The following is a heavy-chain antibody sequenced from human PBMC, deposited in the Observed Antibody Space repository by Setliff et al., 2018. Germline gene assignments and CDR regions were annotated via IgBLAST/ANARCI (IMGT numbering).Heavy chain of an antibody. CDR1: GYTFTNFG. CDR3: ARGPPDFVVVPAAAKFDF. D-gene: IGHD2-2*01. J-gene: IGHJ4*02. Sequence: ASVKVSCKTSGYTFTNFGINWVRQAPGQGLEWMGWNSAYAQKFQGRVIMTTDTPTSTAYMELRSLRSDDTAVYYCARGPPDFVVVPAAAKFDFWGQGTLVTVSS. CDR2: NSA. V-gene: IGHV1-18*01.